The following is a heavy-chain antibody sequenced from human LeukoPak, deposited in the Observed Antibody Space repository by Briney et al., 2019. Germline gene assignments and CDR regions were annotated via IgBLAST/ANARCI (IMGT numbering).Heavy chain of an antibody. Sequence: SETLSLTCAVYGGSFSGYYWGWIRQPPGKGLEWIGSIYYSGSTYYNPSLKSRVTISVDTSKNQFSLKLSSVTAADTAVYYCARWTHDYGDYDAFDIWGQGTMVTVSS. CDR1: GGSFSGYY. CDR2: IYYSGST. D-gene: IGHD4-17*01. CDR3: ARWTHDYGDYDAFDI. V-gene: IGHV4-39*01. J-gene: IGHJ3*02.